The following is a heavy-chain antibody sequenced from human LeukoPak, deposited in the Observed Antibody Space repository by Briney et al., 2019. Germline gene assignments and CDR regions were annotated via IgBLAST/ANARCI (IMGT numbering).Heavy chain of an antibody. CDR3: AREIVGGAMVRGAVDY. CDR1: GYTFTGYY. Sequence: GASVKVSCKASGYTFTGYYIHWVRQAPGQGLEWMGWIDPNSGGANYAQKFQGRVTMTRDTSISTAYMELSRLRSDDTAVYYCAREIVGGAMVRGAVDYWGQGTLVTVSS. D-gene: IGHD3-10*01. J-gene: IGHJ4*02. CDR2: IDPNSGGA. V-gene: IGHV1-2*02.